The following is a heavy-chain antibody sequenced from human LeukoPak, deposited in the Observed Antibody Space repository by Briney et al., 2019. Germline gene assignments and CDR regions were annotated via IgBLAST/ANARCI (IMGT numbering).Heavy chain of an antibody. CDR1: GFTFSNFA. CDR2: ICGSGGTT. D-gene: IGHD2-15*01. Sequence: GGSLRLSCAASGFTFSNFAMNGVGQAQGKGLEGFSNICGSGGTTYCADSVKGRFTISRDESKNTLYLQMNSLRAEDTAVYYCVKGNTASCYSHGNYWGQGTLVTVSS. V-gene: IGHV3-23*01. CDR3: VKGNTASCYSHGNY. J-gene: IGHJ4*02.